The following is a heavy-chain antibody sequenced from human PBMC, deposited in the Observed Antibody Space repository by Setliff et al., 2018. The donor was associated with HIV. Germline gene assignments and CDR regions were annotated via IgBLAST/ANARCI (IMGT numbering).Heavy chain of an antibody. J-gene: IGHJ4*02. CDR3: AREFRTGTYYFDY. Sequence: SETLSLTCTVSGGSISSGAYYWSWIRQHPGKGLEWIGYIYCSGSTYYNPSLKSRVTISVDTSKNQFSLKLSPVTAADTAVYYCAREFRTGTYYFDYWGQGTLVTVSS. CDR1: GGSISSGAYY. V-gene: IGHV4-31*03. D-gene: IGHD1-7*01. CDR2: IYCSGST.